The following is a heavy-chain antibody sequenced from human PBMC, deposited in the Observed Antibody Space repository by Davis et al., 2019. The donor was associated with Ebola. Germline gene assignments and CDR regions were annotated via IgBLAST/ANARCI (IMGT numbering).Heavy chain of an antibody. D-gene: IGHD3-22*01. Sequence: GGSLRLSCAASGFSFSGYTMNWVRQAPGKGLEWVSYISSSSSYIYYADSVKGRFTISRHNAKNSLFLQMNSLRAEDTAVYYCARGGSGYYLFDYFDSWGQGTLVTVSS. CDR3: ARGGSGYYLFDYFDS. CDR2: ISSSSSYI. CDR1: GFSFSGYT. V-gene: IGHV3-21*01. J-gene: IGHJ4*02.